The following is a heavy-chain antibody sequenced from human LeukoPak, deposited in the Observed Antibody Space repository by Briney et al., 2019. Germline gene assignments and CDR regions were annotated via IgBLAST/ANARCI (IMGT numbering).Heavy chain of an antibody. D-gene: IGHD6-19*01. CDR1: GFTFSSYA. Sequence: GGSLRLSCAASGFTFSSYAMSWVRQAPGKGLEWVSAISGSGGSTYYADSVKGRFTISRDDSKNTLYLQMNSLRAEDTAVYYCAREQAVAGNRGFDYWGQGTLVTVSS. CDR2: ISGSGGST. V-gene: IGHV3-23*01. J-gene: IGHJ4*02. CDR3: AREQAVAGNRGFDY.